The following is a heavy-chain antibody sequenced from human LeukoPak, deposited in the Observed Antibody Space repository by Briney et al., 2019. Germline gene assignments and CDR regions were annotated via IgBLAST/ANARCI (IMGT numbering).Heavy chain of an antibody. D-gene: IGHD6-6*01. CDR3: ARGQIAAPADY. J-gene: IGHJ4*02. CDR2: LIPIFGTA. Sequence: ASVKVSCRASGGTFSSYDISWVRQAPGQGLEGMGGLIPIFGTANYAQKFQRRVTITTDASTSTAYMELSSLRSEDTAVYYCARGQIAAPADYWGQGTPVTVSS. V-gene: IGHV1-69*05. CDR1: GGTFSSYD.